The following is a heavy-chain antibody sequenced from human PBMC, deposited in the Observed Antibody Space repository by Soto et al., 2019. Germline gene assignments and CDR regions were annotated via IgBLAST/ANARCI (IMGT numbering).Heavy chain of an antibody. D-gene: IGHD2-2*01. J-gene: IGHJ6*03. CDR2: ISGSGGST. Sequence: GGSLRLSCAASGFTFSSYAMNWVRQAPGKGLEWVSGISGSGGSTYYVDSVKGRFTISRDISKNTLFLQMNSLRAEDTAVYYCAKDWIVVVPAAMPGTIPMDVWGKGTTVTVSS. CDR3: AKDWIVVVPAAMPGTIPMDV. CDR1: GFTFSSYA. V-gene: IGHV3-23*01.